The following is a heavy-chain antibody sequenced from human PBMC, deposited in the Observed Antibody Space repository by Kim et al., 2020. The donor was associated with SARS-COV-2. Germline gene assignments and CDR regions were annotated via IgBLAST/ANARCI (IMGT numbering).Heavy chain of an antibody. CDR2: INHSGST. Sequence: SETLSLTCAVYGGSFSGYYWSWIRQPPGKGLEWIGEINHSGSTNYNPSLKSRVTISVDTSKNQFSLKLSSVTAADTAVYYCARGGRFLENGMDVWGQGTTVTVSS. CDR3: ARGGRFLENGMDV. D-gene: IGHD3-3*01. CDR1: GGSFSGYY. J-gene: IGHJ6*02. V-gene: IGHV4-34*01.